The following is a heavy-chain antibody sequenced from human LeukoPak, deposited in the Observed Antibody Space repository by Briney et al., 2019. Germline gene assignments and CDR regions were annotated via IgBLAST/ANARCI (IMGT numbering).Heavy chain of an antibody. D-gene: IGHD3-22*01. CDR3: AKDGYYDPAGDY. Sequence: GGSLRLSCAASGFTFSSYGMHWVRQAPGKGLEWVAFIGYDGSNKYYADSVKGRFTISRDNSKNTLYLQMNSLRAEDTAVYYCAKDGYYDPAGDYWGQGTLVTVSS. CDR2: IGYDGSNK. CDR1: GFTFSSYG. J-gene: IGHJ4*02. V-gene: IGHV3-30*02.